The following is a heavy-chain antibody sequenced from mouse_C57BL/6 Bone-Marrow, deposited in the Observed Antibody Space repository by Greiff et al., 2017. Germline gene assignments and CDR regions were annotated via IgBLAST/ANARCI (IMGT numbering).Heavy chain of an antibody. D-gene: IGHD1-1*01. V-gene: IGHV1-19*01. Sequence: EVQLQQSGPVLVKPGASVKMSCKASGYTFTDYYMNWVKQSHGKSLEWIGVINPYNGGTSYNQKFKGKATLTVDKSSSTAYMELNSLTSEDSAVYYCARDDYYGYWYFDVWGTGTTVTVSS. J-gene: IGHJ1*03. CDR2: INPYNGGT. CDR1: GYTFTDYY. CDR3: ARDDYYGYWYFDV.